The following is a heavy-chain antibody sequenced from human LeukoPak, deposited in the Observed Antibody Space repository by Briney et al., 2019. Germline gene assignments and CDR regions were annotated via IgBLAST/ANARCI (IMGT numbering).Heavy chain of an antibody. Sequence: GASLRLSCAASGFTFSSYAMSCVRQAPGKGREWVSAISGSGGSTYYADSVKGRFTISRDNSKNTLYLQMNSLRGEDTAVYYCAKEGQVVPAATPHYYYYGMDVWGQGTTVTVSS. CDR2: ISGSGGST. CDR3: AKEGQVVPAATPHYYYYGMDV. J-gene: IGHJ6*02. CDR1: GFTFSSYA. D-gene: IGHD2-2*01. V-gene: IGHV3-23*01.